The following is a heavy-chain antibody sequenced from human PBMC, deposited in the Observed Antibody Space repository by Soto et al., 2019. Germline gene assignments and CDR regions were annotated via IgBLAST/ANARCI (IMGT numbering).Heavy chain of an antibody. CDR1: GFTFSDYY. D-gene: IGHD3-10*01. V-gene: IGHV3-11*01. CDR3: ARDQDTMVRGALTFGFDY. J-gene: IGHJ4*02. CDR2: ISSSGSTI. Sequence: LRLSCAASGFTFSDYYMSWIRQAPGKGLEWVSYISSSGSTIYYADSVKGRFTISRDNAKNSLYLQMNSLRAEDTAVYYCARDQDTMVRGALTFGFDYWGQGTLVTVSS.